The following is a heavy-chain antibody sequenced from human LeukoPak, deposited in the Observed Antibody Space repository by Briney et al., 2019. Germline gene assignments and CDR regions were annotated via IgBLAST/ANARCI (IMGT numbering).Heavy chain of an antibody. V-gene: IGHV3-7*03. Sequence: PGGSLRLSCAASGFPFSGYSMTWVRQAPGKGLEWVANIKPDGTTKFYVDSVTGRFTISRDNALNSLYLQMNSLRAEDTAIYYCARSIPYGTTWYGRSDYWGQGTLVTVSS. J-gene: IGHJ4*02. CDR1: GFPFSGYS. CDR2: IKPDGTTK. CDR3: ARSIPYGTTWYGRSDY. D-gene: IGHD6-13*01.